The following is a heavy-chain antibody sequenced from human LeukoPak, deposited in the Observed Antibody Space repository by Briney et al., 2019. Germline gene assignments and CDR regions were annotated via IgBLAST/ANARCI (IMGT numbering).Heavy chain of an antibody. V-gene: IGHV3-23*01. CDR1: GFTFGSYA. D-gene: IGHD4-17*01. CDR3: ATDLTVTTIGYFDY. CDR2: ISGFNT. Sequence: AGGSLRLSCAASGFTFGSYAMSWVRQAPGKGLEWVSSISGFNTYYADSVKGRFTISRDNSENTMYLHMNSLRAEDTAVYYCATDLTVTTIGYFDYWGQGTLVTVSS. J-gene: IGHJ4*02.